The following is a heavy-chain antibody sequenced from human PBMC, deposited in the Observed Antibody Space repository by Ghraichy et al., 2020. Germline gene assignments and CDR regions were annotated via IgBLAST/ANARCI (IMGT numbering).Heavy chain of an antibody. J-gene: IGHJ6*02. CDR1: GYTFTGYY. CDR2: INPNSGGT. Sequence: ASVKFSCKASGYTFTGYYMHWVRQAPGQGLEWMGWINPNSGGTNYAQKFQGRVTMTRDTSIDTAYMELSRLRSDDTAVYYCARELEYQDTVGGMDVWGQGTTVTVSS. V-gene: IGHV1-2*02. D-gene: IGHD2-2*01. CDR3: ARELEYQDTVGGMDV.